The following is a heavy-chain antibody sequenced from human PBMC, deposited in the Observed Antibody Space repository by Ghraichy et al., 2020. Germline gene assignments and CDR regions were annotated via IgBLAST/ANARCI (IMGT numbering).Heavy chain of an antibody. CDR1: GFTFSNYA. J-gene: IGHJ4*02. CDR2: ISAGGDYT. D-gene: IGHD6-19*01. Sequence: GESLNISCAASGFTFSNYAMSWVRQAPGKGLEWVSTISAGGDYTYYADSVKGRFTISRDNSKSTLFLQMNSLRAEDTAVYYCAKGISVSGTLSPPYDYCGQGTLVTVSS. V-gene: IGHV3-23*01. CDR3: AKGISVSGTLSPPYDY.